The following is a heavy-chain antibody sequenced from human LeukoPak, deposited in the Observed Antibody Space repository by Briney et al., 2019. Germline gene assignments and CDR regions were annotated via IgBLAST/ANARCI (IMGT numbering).Heavy chain of an antibody. Sequence: ASVKVSCKVSGYTLTKSSMHWVRQAPGKGLEWMGGFDPENGETIYAQKFQGRVTMTEDTSTDTAYMELSSLRSEDTAVFYCATSRESYRSYLDYWGQGTLVTVSS. V-gene: IGHV1-24*01. CDR1: GYTLTKSS. CDR3: ATSRESYRSYLDY. D-gene: IGHD3-10*01. CDR2: FDPENGET. J-gene: IGHJ4*03.